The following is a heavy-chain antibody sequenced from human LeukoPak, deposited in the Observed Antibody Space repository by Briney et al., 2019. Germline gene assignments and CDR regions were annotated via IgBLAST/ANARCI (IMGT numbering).Heavy chain of an antibody. V-gene: IGHV3-23*01. Sequence: GGSLRLSCSASGTTFSSYAVTWVRQAPGKGLEWVSAISGSGGSTHYADSVKGRLTISRDNSKNTLYLQMNSLRAEDTAVYYCARDPRCMGYRYMDVWGKGDTATVSS. CDR3: ARDPRCMGYRYMDV. CDR1: GTTFSSYA. J-gene: IGHJ6*03. D-gene: IGHD2-8*01. CDR2: ISGSGGST.